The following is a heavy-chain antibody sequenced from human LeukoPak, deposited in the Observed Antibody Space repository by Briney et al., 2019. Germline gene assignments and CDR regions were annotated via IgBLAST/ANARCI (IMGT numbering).Heavy chain of an antibody. V-gene: IGHV3-53*01. D-gene: IGHD3-10*01. J-gene: IGHJ5*02. CDR3: ARGGLGQGVNWFDP. CDR1: GFTVSTNH. CDR2: IYSDTNT. Sequence: GGSLRLSCEVSGFTVSTNHMSWVRQAPGKGLERVSVIYSDTNTYYADSGKGRFTISRDNSKNTVFPQMNSLRAEDTAVYYCARGGLGQGVNWFDPWGQGTLVTVPS.